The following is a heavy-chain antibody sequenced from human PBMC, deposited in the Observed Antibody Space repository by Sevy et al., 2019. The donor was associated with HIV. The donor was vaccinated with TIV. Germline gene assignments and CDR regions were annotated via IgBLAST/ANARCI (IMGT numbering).Heavy chain of an antibody. CDR1: GFTFDDYA. D-gene: IGHD3-3*01. J-gene: IGHJ6*02. Sequence: GGSLRLSCAASGFTFDDYAMHWVRQAPGKGLEWVSGISWNSGSIGYADSVKGRFTISRDNAKNSLYLQMNSLRAEDTALYYCAKDTETAHYDFWSGYDYYYGIDVRGQGTTVTVSS. CDR2: ISWNSGSI. CDR3: AKDTETAHYDFWSGYDYYYGIDV. V-gene: IGHV3-9*01.